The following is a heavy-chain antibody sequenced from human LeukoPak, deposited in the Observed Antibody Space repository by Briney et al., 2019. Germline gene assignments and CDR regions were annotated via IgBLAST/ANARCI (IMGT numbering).Heavy chain of an antibody. V-gene: IGHV3-11*03. CDR1: GFTFSDYY. CDR3: ARLIPTYGDYLGRFDP. D-gene: IGHD4-17*01. J-gene: IGHJ5*02. Sequence: PGGSLRLSCAASGFTFSDYYVSWIRQAPGKGLEWVSYISSSSSYTNYADSVKGRFTISRDNAKNSLYLQMNSLRAEDTAVYYCARLIPTYGDYLGRFDPWGQGTLVTVSS. CDR2: ISSSSSYT.